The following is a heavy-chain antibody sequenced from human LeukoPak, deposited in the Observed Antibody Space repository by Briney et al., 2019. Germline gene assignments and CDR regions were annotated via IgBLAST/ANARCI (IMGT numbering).Heavy chain of an antibody. J-gene: IGHJ4*02. V-gene: IGHV3-53*01. CDR3: ARAARDYYDSSGYPY. D-gene: IGHD3-22*01. CDR2: IYSGGST. CDR1: GFTVSSNY. Sequence: GGSLRLSCAASGFTVSSNYMSWVRQAPGKGLEWFSVIYSGGSTYYADSVKGRFTISRDNSKNTLYLQMNSLRAEDTAVYYCARAARDYYDSSGYPYWGQGTLVTVSS.